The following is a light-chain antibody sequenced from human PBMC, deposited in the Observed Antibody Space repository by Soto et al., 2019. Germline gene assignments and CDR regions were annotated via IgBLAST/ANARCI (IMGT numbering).Light chain of an antibody. Sequence: QSALTQPASVSGSPGQSITISCTGTSSDVGAYNHVSWYQQHPGKAPKLIISEVSNRPSGVSNRFSGSKSGNTASLTISGLQAEDDDDYYCSSYTTSSTLVFGGGTKLTVL. CDR3: SSYTTSSTLV. V-gene: IGLV2-14*01. CDR2: EVS. J-gene: IGLJ2*01. CDR1: SSDVGAYNH.